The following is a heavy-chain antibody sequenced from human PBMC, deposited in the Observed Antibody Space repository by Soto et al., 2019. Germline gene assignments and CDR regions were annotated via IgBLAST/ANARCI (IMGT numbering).Heavy chain of an antibody. CDR1: GFTFSSYA. CDR2: VRGNGDPP. V-gene: IGHV3-64D*06. D-gene: IGHD5-12*01. CDR3: VKSRGGNNFDFFD. J-gene: IGHJ4*02. Sequence: GVSLRLSCSASGFTFSSYAMHWVRQAPGKGLEYVSGVRGNGDPPFYADSVKGRFTISRDNSKNTLYLQMSSLSADDTAVYYCVKSRGGNNFDFFDWGQGALVTVSS.